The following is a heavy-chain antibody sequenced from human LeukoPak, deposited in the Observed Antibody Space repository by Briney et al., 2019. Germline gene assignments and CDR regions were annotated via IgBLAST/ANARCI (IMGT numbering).Heavy chain of an antibody. CDR1: GFTFSSYG. Sequence: GGSLRLSCAASGFTFSSYGLTWVRQAPGKGLEWVSVISGSGGSMYYADSVKGRFTISRDNSRNTLNLQMNSLRAEDTAVYYCAKVLYVGRGSRTDYWGQGTLVTVSS. CDR2: ISGSGGSM. J-gene: IGHJ4*02. CDR3: AKVLYVGRGSRTDY. D-gene: IGHD3-16*01. V-gene: IGHV3-23*01.